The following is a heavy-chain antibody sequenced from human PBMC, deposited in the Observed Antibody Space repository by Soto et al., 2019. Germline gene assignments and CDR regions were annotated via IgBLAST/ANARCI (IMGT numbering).Heavy chain of an antibody. Sequence: QVQLVQSGAEVKKPGASVKVSCKASGYSFATYGFSWVRQAPGQGLECVGWISAHNGDTHYSQKFQGRVTLTTDTSTNTGYMELRSLTSDDTAVYFCATEPIYYNDGSGYYPLGHWGQETLVTVSS. CDR3: ATEPIYYNDGSGYYPLGH. V-gene: IGHV1-18*04. D-gene: IGHD3-22*01. CDR2: ISAHNGDT. CDR1: GYSFATYG. J-gene: IGHJ4*02.